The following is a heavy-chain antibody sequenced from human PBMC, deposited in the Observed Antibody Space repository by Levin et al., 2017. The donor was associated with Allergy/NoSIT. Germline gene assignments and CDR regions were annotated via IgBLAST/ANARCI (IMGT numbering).Heavy chain of an antibody. V-gene: IGHV3-21*01. D-gene: IGHD3-10*01. CDR1: GFTFSSYS. Sequence: GESLKISCAASGFTFSSYSMNWVRQAPGKGLEWVSSISSSSSYIYYADSVKGRFTISRDNAKNSLYLQMNSLRAEDTAVYYCARSWSITRDYNWFDPWGQGTLVTVSS. CDR3: ARSWSITRDYNWFDP. J-gene: IGHJ5*02. CDR2: ISSSSSYI.